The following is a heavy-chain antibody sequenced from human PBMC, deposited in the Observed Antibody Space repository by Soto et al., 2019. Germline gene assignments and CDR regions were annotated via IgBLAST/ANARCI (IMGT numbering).Heavy chain of an antibody. J-gene: IGHJ6*02. CDR3: ARDQAVAAKYYYYYGMDV. V-gene: IGHV1-69*01. D-gene: IGHD6-19*01. CDR1: GGTFSSYA. Sequence: QVQLVQSGAEVKKPGSSVKVSCKASGGTFSSYAISWVRQAPGQGLEWMGGIIPIFGTANYAQKFQGRVTITADESTSTAYMELSSLRSEDTAVYYCARDQAVAAKYYYYYGMDVWGQGTTVTVSS. CDR2: IIPIFGTA.